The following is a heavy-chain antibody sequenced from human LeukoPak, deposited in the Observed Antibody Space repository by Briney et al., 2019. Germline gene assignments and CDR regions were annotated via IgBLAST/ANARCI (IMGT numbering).Heavy chain of an antibody. CDR2: IWYDGSNK. V-gene: IGHV3-33*01. J-gene: IGHJ4*02. D-gene: IGHD6-19*01. CDR3: ARDRMARPGAAVAGNTLFDY. CDR1: GFTFSSYG. Sequence: GGSLRLSCAASGFTFSSYGMHLVRQAPGKGLEWVAVIWYDGSNKYYIDSVKGRFTISRDNSKNTLYLQMNSLRAEDTAVYYCARDRMARPGAAVAGNTLFDYWGQGTLVPVSS.